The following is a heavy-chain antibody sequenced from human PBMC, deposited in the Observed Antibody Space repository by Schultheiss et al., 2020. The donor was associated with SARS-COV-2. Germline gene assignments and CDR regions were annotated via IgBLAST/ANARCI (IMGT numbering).Heavy chain of an antibody. CDR1: GGSISSYY. Sequence: SETLSLTCTVSGGSISSYYWSWIRQPPGKGLEWIGYIYYSGSTNYNPSLKSRVTISVDTSKNQFSLKLSSVTAADTAVYYCAVIDSSGYYFDYWGQGTLVTVSS. V-gene: IGHV4-59*12. J-gene: IGHJ4*02. CDR2: IYYSGST. D-gene: IGHD3-22*01. CDR3: AVIDSSGYYFDY.